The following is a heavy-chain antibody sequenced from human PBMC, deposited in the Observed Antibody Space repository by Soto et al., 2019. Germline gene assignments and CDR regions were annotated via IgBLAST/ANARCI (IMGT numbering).Heavy chain of an antibody. CDR3: WLYCTNGVVCRGGMDV. V-gene: IGHV3-21*01. CDR2: ISSSSRYI. Sequence: EVQLVESGGGLVKPGGSLRLSCAASGFTFSSYSMNWVRQAPGKGLEWVSSISSSSRYIYYADSVKGRFTIFRDNGKNSLYMQMNSLRAEDTAVYYCWLYCTNGVVCRGGMDVWGQGTTVTVSS. J-gene: IGHJ6*02. CDR1: GFTFSSYS. D-gene: IGHD2-8*01.